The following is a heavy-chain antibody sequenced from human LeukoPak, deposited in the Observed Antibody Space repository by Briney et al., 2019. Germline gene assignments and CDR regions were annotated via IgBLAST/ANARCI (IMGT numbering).Heavy chain of an antibody. CDR2: IYWNDDR. V-gene: IGHV2-5*01. CDR3: EHSFSWELHLGY. D-gene: IGHD1-26*01. CDR1: GFSLSTSGVG. Sequence: SGPTLVNPTQTRTLTCTFSGFSLSTSGVGVGWIRRPPGVALEWLALIYWNDDRRYSPSLKTRLTITNDTTNTQVVLTITNMDHVATAKYYSEHSFSWELHLGYWGPGTLVTASS. J-gene: IGHJ4*02.